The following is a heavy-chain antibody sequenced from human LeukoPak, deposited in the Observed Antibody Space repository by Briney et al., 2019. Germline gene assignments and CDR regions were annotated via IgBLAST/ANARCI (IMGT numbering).Heavy chain of an antibody. D-gene: IGHD3-22*01. CDR2: IYYSGST. CDR1: GGSISSYY. CDR3: ARGSYYSDSSGYSTYHYYYMDV. Sequence: PSETLSLTCTVSGGSISSYYWSWLRQPPGKGLEWIGYIYYSGSTNYNPSLKSRVTISVDTSKNQFSLKLSSVTAADTAVYFCARGSYYSDSSGYSTYHYYYMDVWGKGTTVTVSS. J-gene: IGHJ6*03. V-gene: IGHV4-59*01.